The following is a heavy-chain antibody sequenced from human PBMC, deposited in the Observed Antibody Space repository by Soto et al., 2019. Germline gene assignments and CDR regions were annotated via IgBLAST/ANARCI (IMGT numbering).Heavy chain of an antibody. CDR2: T. D-gene: IGHD5-18*01. CDR3: ARDYGYNYGYYRWFDP. J-gene: IGHJ5*02. Sequence: SETLSLTCTVAGGSMTRSGYYWGWIRQPPGNELQYIGSTNYNPSLKSRVTISVDTSKNQFSLSLTSVTAADTAVYYCARDYGYNYGYYRWFDPWGQGTLVTVSS. V-gene: IGHV4-39*07. CDR1: GGSMTRSGYY.